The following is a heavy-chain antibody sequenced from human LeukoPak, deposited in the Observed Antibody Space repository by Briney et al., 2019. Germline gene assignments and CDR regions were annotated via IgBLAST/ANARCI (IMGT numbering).Heavy chain of an antibody. J-gene: IGHJ4*02. CDR3: ARVGGNYYFDQ. CDR1: GFTFSNYW. D-gene: IGHD4-23*01. Sequence: GGSLRLSCAASGFTFSNYWMHWVRQAPGKGLVWVSRINNDGSGTTYADSVKGRFTISRDNAKNTLYLQMNSLRAEDTAVYYCARVGGNYYFDQWGQGILVTVSS. CDR2: INNDGSGT. V-gene: IGHV3-74*01.